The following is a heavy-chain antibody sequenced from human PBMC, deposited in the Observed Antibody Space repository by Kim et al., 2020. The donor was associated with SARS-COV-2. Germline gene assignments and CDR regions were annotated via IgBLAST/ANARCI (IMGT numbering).Heavy chain of an antibody. J-gene: IGHJ6*02. Sequence: SETLSLTCTVSGGSISSSSYYWGWIRQPPGKGLEWIGSIYYSGSTYYNPSLKSRVTISVDTSKNQFSLKLSSVTAADTAVYYCASLVAAAGTSWYYGMDVWGQGTTVTVSS. CDR3: ASLVAAAGTSWYYGMDV. CDR1: GGSISSSSYY. V-gene: IGHV4-39*01. CDR2: IYYSGST. D-gene: IGHD6-13*01.